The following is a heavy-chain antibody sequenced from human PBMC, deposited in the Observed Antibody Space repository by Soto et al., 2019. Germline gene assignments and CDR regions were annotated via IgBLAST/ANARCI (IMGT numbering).Heavy chain of an antibody. CDR2: ISWNSGRI. J-gene: IGHJ5*02. Sequence: EVQLVESGGGLVQPGRSLRLSCAASGFIFDDYAMHWVRQAPGKGLEWVSGISWNSGRIAYADSVKGRFTISRDNAKNSLYLQMNSLRDEDTALYYCTKGPGWFDPWGQGTLVTVSS. CDR1: GFIFDDYA. CDR3: TKGPGWFDP. D-gene: IGHD3-10*01. V-gene: IGHV3-9*01.